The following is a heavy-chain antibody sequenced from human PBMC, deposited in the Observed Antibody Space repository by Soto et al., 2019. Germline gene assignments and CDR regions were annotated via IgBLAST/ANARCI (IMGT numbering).Heavy chain of an antibody. Sequence: GGSLRLSCAASGFTFSDYYMSWIRQAPGKGLEWVSYISSSGSTIYYADSVKGRFTISRDNAKNSLYLQMNSLRAEDTAVYYCARDLRVLRYFDSYPAAFDIWGQGTMVTVSS. V-gene: IGHV3-11*01. CDR1: GFTFSDYY. J-gene: IGHJ3*02. D-gene: IGHD3-9*01. CDR2: ISSSGSTI. CDR3: ARDLRVLRYFDSYPAAFDI.